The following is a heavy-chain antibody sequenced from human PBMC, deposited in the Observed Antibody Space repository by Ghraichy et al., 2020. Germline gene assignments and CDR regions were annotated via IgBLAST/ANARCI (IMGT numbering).Heavy chain of an antibody. J-gene: IGHJ3*02. CDR2: INHSGST. D-gene: IGHD5-12*01. CDR3: ARGRRLRHAFDI. CDR1: GGSFSGYY. V-gene: IGHV4-34*01. Sequence: SETLSLTCAVYGGSFSGYYWSWIRQPPGKGLEWIGEINHSGSTNYNPSLKSRVTISVDTSKNQFSLKLSSVTAADTAVYYCARGRRLRHAFDIWGQGTMVTVSS.